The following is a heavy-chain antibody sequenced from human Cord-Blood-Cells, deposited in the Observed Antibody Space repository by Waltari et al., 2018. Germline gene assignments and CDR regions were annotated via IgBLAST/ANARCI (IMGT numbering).Heavy chain of an antibody. Sequence: QVQLVESGGGVVQPGRSLRLSCAASGFAFSSYGMHWVRQAPGKGLEWVAVISYDGSNKYYADAVKGRFTISRDNSKNTLYLQMNSLRAEDTAVYYCAKEDYSNYYYYYYGMDVWGQGTTVTVSS. CDR2: ISYDGSNK. CDR1: GFAFSSYG. CDR3: AKEDYSNYYYYYYGMDV. V-gene: IGHV3-30*18. D-gene: IGHD4-4*01. J-gene: IGHJ6*02.